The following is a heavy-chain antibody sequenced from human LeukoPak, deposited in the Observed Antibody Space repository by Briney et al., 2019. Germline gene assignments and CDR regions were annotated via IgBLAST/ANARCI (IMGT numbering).Heavy chain of an antibody. CDR3: ARLQSGQWQLFDY. CDR1: GYIFTNYW. D-gene: IGHD6-19*01. CDR2: IHPVDSDT. J-gene: IGHJ4*02. Sequence: GESLKISCKGSGYIFTNYWIGWVRQMPGKGLEWMGIIHPVDSDTRYSPSFQGQVTISADKSINTAYLQWSSLKASDTAMYYCARLQSGQWQLFDYWGQGTLVTVSS. V-gene: IGHV5-51*01.